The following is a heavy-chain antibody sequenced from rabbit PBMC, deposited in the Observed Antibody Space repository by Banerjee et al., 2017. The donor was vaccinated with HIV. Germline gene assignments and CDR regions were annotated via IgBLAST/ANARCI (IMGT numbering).Heavy chain of an antibody. J-gene: IGHJ4*01. CDR3: AREWYGTLNL. Sequence: QEQLVESGGGLVQPEGSLTPTCPASGFSFSSNAMCWVRQAPGKGLELIACIYTNSGNTWYASWAKGRFTISKTSSTTVTLQMTSLTAADTATYFCAREWYGTLNLWGPGTLVTVS. V-gene: IGHV1S45*01. D-gene: IGHD5-1*01. CDR2: IYTNSGNT. CDR1: GFSFSSNA.